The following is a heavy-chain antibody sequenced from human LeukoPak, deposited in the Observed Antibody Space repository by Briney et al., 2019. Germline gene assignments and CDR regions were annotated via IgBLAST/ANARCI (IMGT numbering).Heavy chain of an antibody. CDR1: GFTVSSNY. D-gene: IGHD6-19*01. CDR3: ARSRLDAFDI. CDR2: IYRGGIT. J-gene: IGHJ3*02. V-gene: IGHV3-53*01. Sequence: GGSPRLSCAASGFTVSSNYMSWVCQAPGKGLEWVAVIYRGGITYYADIVKGRFTISRDNSKNTLFLQMNSLRAEDTAVFYCARSRLDAFDIWGPGRLGSVSS.